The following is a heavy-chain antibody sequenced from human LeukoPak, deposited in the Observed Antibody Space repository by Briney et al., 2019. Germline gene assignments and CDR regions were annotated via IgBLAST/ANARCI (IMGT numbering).Heavy chain of an antibody. D-gene: IGHD6-13*01. V-gene: IGHV3-21*01. Sequence: GGSLRLSCAASGFTFSSYSMNWVRQAPGKGLEWVSSISSSSSYIYYADSVKGRSTISRDNAKNSLYLQMNSLRAEDTAVYYCARDFRDSSWPGSPPGGLYYFDYWGQGTLVTVSS. CDR3: ARDFRDSSWPGSPPGGLYYFDY. CDR2: ISSSSSYI. J-gene: IGHJ4*02. CDR1: GFTFSSYS.